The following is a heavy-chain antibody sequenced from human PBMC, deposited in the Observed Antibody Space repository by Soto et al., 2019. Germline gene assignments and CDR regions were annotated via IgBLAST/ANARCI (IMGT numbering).Heavy chain of an antibody. V-gene: IGHV4-34*01. D-gene: IGHD2-2*01. CDR3: ARGGPPIVVVPAAIYYYYYYAMDV. CDR2: INHSGST. CDR1: GGSFSGYY. Sequence: PSETLSLTCAVYGGSFSGYYWSWIRQPPGKGLEWIGEINHSGSTNYNPSLKSRVTISVDTSKNQFSLKLSSVTAADTAVYYCARGGPPIVVVPAAIYYYYYYAMDVWGQGTTVPVS. J-gene: IGHJ6*02.